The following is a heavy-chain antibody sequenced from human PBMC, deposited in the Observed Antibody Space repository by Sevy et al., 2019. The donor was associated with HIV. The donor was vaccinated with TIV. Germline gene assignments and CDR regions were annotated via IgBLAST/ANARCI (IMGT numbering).Heavy chain of an antibody. CDR1: GYSISDYYH. V-gene: IGHV4-38-2*02. Sequence: SETLSLTCTVSGYSISDYYHWGWVRQSPAKGLEWIGTIHHTGYTNYKPSLNSRVTISADTSKNQFSLKLTSVAAADTAHYYCVAHDWQTEGFWGQGMLVTVSS. D-gene: IGHD3-9*01. CDR2: IHHTGYT. J-gene: IGHJ4*02. CDR3: VAHDWQTEGF.